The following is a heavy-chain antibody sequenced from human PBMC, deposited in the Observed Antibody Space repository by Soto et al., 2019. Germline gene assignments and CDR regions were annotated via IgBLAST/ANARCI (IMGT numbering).Heavy chain of an antibody. CDR3: ARVLPAFDP. Sequence: QVQLVQSGAEVKKPGASVKVSCKASGYTFTSYGISWVRQAPGQGLEWMGWINAYNGNTNYARKLQARVTTTTDTPTSTAYMQPRGLRSNVTAVYYSARVLPAFDPLGQGTLVTVSS. V-gene: IGHV1-18*01. D-gene: IGHD2-2*01. CDR2: INAYNGNT. J-gene: IGHJ5*02. CDR1: GYTFTSYG.